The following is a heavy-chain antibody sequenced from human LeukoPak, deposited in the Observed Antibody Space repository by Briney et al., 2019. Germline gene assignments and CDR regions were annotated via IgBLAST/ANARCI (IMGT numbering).Heavy chain of an antibody. V-gene: IGHV3-30-3*01. Sequence: GGSLRLSCAASGFTFSSYAMHWVRQAPGKGLEWVAVIPYDGSNKYYADSVKGRFTISRDNSKNTLYLQMNSLRAEDTAVYYCARFRGRERAFDYWGQGTLVTVSS. CDR1: GFTFSSYA. J-gene: IGHJ4*02. CDR3: ARFRGRERAFDY. D-gene: IGHD3-10*01. CDR2: IPYDGSNK.